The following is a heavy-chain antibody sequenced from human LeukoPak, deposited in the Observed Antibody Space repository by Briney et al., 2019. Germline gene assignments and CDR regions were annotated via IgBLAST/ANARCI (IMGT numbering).Heavy chain of an antibody. Sequence: GGSLRLSCEPSGFPFSSYWMLWVRQAPGKGLVWVSRISGDGTIKTYADFVRGRFIVSRDSTKNILYLQMNSLKVEDTATYSCSRSQFDYWGQGVLVTVSS. CDR2: ISGDGTIK. J-gene: IGHJ4*02. CDR1: GFPFSSYW. CDR3: SRSQFDY. V-gene: IGHV3-74*03.